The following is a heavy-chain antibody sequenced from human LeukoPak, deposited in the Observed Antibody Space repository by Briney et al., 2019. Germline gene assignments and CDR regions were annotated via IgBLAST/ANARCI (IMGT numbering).Heavy chain of an antibody. J-gene: IGHJ6*02. CDR1: GFTFTSSA. CDR3: AADGTYYDSSGYYHYYYYGMDV. V-gene: IGHV1-58*02. CDR2: IVVGSGNT. Sequence: ASVKVSCKASGFTFTSSAMQWVRQARGQRLEWIGWIVVGSGNTNYAQKFQERVTITRDMSTSTAYMELSTLRSEDTAVYYCAADGTYYDSSGYYHYYYYGMDVWGQGTPVTVSS. D-gene: IGHD3-22*01.